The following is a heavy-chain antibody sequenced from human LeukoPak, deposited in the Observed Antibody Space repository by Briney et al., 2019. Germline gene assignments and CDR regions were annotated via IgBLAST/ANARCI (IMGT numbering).Heavy chain of an antibody. D-gene: IGHD2-8*01. CDR3: GRDTVGYVGAFDI. V-gene: IGHV3-30-3*01. CDR1: GLTFSSYN. J-gene: IGHJ3*02. Sequence: GGSLRLSCVASGLTFSSYNMHWVRQAPGKGLEWVAVISYDGSNKYYADSVKGRSTISRDNSKNTLYLQVNSLRPEDTAVYYCGRDTVGYVGAFDIWGQGTMVTVSS. CDR2: ISYDGSNK.